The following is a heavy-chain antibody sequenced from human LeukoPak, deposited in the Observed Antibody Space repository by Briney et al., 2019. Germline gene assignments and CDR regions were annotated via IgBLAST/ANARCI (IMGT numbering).Heavy chain of an antibody. CDR2: INAGNGNT. CDR3: ARSLLISGWHPSSFDP. Sequence: ASVKVSCKASGYTFTSYAMHWVRQAPGQRLEWMGWINAGNGNTKYSQKFQGRVTITRDTSASTAYMELSSLRSEDTAVYYCARSLLISGWHPSSFDPWGQGTLVTVSS. V-gene: IGHV1-3*01. D-gene: IGHD6-19*01. J-gene: IGHJ5*02. CDR1: GYTFTSYA.